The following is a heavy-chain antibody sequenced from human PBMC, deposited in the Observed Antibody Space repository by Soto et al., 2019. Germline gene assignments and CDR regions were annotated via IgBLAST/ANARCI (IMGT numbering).Heavy chain of an antibody. CDR2: IYSSGSS. CDR3: ARFAYRSGWNFDY. V-gene: IGHV4-31*03. CDR1: GVSISSGADY. J-gene: IGHJ4*02. Sequence: SETLSLTCSVSGVSISSGADYWSWIRQRPGKGLEWIGSIYSSGSSSYNPALKSRLTISLDTSKNQFPLKPTSVTAADTAVYYCARFAYRSGWNFDYWGRGTLVTVSS. D-gene: IGHD6-19*01.